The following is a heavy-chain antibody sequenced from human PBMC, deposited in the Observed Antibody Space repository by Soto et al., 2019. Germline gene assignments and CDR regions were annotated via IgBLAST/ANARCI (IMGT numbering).Heavy chain of an antibody. V-gene: IGHV3-30*18. J-gene: IGHJ4*02. CDR3: AKDLTARGAGTTSGNGGFDY. D-gene: IGHD1-7*01. Sequence: GGSLRLSCAASGFTFSSYGMHWVRQAPGKGLEWVAVISYDGSNKYYADSVKGRFTISRDNSKNTLYLQMNSLRAEDTAVYYCAKDLTARGAGTTSGNGGFDYWGQGTLVTVSS. CDR2: ISYDGSNK. CDR1: GFTFSSYG.